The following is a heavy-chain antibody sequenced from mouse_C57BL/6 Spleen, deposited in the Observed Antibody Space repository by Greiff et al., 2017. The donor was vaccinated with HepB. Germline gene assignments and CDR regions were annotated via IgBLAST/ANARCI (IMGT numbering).Heavy chain of an antibody. V-gene: IGHV1-69*01. CDR3: ARNGYFYY. J-gene: IGHJ2*01. CDR1: GYTFTSYW. Sequence: VQLQQPGAELVMPGASVKLSCKASGYTFTSYWMHWVKQRPGQGLEWIGEIDPSDSYTNYNQKFKGKSTLTVDKYSSTAYMQRSSLTSEDSAVYYCARNGYFYYGAQGTTLTVSS. D-gene: IGHD1-1*02. CDR2: IDPSDSYT.